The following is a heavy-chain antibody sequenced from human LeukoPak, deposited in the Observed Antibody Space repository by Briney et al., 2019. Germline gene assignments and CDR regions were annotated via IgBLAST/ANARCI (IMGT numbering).Heavy chain of an antibody. CDR3: ARLTVTPAYYFDY. Sequence: ASVKVSCKASGYTFTGYYMHWVRQAPGQGLEWMGWINPNSGGTNYAQKFQGRVTMTRDTSISTAYMELSRLRSDDTAVYYCARLTVTPAYYFDYWGQGTLVTVSS. CDR2: INPNSGGT. V-gene: IGHV1-2*02. D-gene: IGHD4-17*01. CDR1: GYTFTGYY. J-gene: IGHJ4*02.